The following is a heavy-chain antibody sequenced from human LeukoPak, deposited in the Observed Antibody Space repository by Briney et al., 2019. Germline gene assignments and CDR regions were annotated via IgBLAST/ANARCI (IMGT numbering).Heavy chain of an antibody. J-gene: IGHJ3*02. Sequence: SETLSLTCAVSGYSISSGYYWGWIRQPPGKGLEWIGSIYHSGSTYYNPSLKSRVTISVDTSKNQFSLKLSSVTAADTAVYYCARDLSSSYGGAFDIWGQGTVVTVSS. CDR1: GYSISSGYY. D-gene: IGHD6-13*01. CDR2: IYHSGST. CDR3: ARDLSSSYGGAFDI. V-gene: IGHV4-38-2*02.